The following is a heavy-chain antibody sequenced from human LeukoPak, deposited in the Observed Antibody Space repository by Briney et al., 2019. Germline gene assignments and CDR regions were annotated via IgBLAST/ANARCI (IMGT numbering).Heavy chain of an antibody. V-gene: IGHV4-38-2*02. CDR2: IYHSGST. CDR1: GYSISSGYY. CDR3: ARGDSSGYYHSFDY. Sequence: SETLSLTCTVSGYSISSGYYWGWIRQPPGKGLEWIGSIYHSGSTYYNPSLKSRVTISVDTSKNQFSLKLSSVTAADTAVYYCARGDSSGYYHSFDYWGQGTLVTVSS. D-gene: IGHD3-22*01. J-gene: IGHJ4*02.